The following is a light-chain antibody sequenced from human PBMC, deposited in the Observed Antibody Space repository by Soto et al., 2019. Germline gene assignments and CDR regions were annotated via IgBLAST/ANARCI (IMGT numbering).Light chain of an antibody. CDR1: HGVSSTC. Sequence: FTESPGSLAASVGDRATITCRASHGVSSTCLAWYQQKPGQAPRLLIYGASSMATGIPDSVSGSGSGTDFTLTIGSLEPEDFAVYYCQQANSSPLTFGRGTKVDIK. V-gene: IGKV3-20*01. CDR2: GAS. CDR3: QQANSSPLT. J-gene: IGKJ4*01.